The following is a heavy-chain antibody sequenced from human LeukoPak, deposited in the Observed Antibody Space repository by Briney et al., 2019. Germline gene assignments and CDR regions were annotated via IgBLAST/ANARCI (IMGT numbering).Heavy chain of an antibody. CDR3: ARDGRGFDP. V-gene: IGHV3-33*01. CDR1: GFTFSSYG. J-gene: IGHJ5*02. Sequence: PGGSLRLSCAASGFTFSSYGMHRVRQAPGKGLEWVAVIRYDGSNKYYADSVKGRFTISRDNSKNTLYLQMNSLRAEDTAVYYCARDGRGFDPWGQGTLVTVSS. D-gene: IGHD2-15*01. CDR2: IRYDGSNK.